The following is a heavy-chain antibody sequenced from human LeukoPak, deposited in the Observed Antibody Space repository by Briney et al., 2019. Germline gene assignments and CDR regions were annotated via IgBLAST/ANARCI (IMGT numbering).Heavy chain of an antibody. CDR3: ARAPVGITMVRGVIIPDY. Sequence: SETLSLTCTVSGSSISSGDYYWSWIRQPPGKGLEWIGYIYYSGSTYYNPSLKSRVTISVDTSKNQFSLKLSSVTAADTAVYYCARAPVGITMVRGVIIPDYWGQGTLVTVSS. V-gene: IGHV4-30-4*01. J-gene: IGHJ4*02. D-gene: IGHD3-10*01. CDR1: GSSISSGDYY. CDR2: IYYSGST.